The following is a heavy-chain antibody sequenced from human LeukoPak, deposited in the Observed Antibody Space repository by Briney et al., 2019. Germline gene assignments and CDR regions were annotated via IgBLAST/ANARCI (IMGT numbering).Heavy chain of an antibody. Sequence: GGSLRLSCAASGFTFSSYAMHWVRQAPGKGLEWVSAISGSGGSTYYADSVKGRFTISRDNSKNTLYLQMNSLRAEDTAVYYCAKAGGYSGYGDFDYWGQGTLVTVSS. CDR1: GFTFSSYA. D-gene: IGHD5-12*01. CDR2: ISGSGGST. CDR3: AKAGGYSGYGDFDY. J-gene: IGHJ4*02. V-gene: IGHV3-23*01.